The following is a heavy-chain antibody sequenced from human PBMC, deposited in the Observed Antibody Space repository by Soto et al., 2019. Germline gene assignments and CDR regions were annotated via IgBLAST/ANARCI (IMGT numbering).Heavy chain of an antibody. V-gene: IGHV1-18*01. J-gene: IGHJ6*02. Sequence: ASVKVSCKASGYTFTSYGISWVRQAPGQGLEWMGWISAYNGNTNYAQKLQGRVTMTTDTSTSTAYMELRSLRSDDTAVYYCAREGTIFGVVIIYYYGMDVWGQGTTVTVSS. CDR2: ISAYNGNT. CDR1: GYTFTSYG. D-gene: IGHD3-3*01. CDR3: AREGTIFGVVIIYYYGMDV.